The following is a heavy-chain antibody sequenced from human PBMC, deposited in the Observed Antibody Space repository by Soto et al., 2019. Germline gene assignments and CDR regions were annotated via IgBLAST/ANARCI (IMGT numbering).Heavy chain of an antibody. CDR3: ARDNPPIGD. CDR2: ISAYNGNP. Sequence: QVQLVQSGAEVKKPGASVKVSCTASGYTFTSYGISWVRQAPGQGLEWMGWISAYNGNPKYAQKLQGRFTMTTDTSTSTAYMELGSRRSDDAAVYYCARDNPPIGDWGQGTLVTVSS. J-gene: IGHJ1*01. D-gene: IGHD2-8*01. CDR1: GYTFTSYG. V-gene: IGHV1-18*01.